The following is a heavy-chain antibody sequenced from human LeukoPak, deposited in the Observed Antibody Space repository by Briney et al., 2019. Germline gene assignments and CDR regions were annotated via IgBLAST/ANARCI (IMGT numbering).Heavy chain of an antibody. V-gene: IGHV4-34*01. CDR1: GGSFSDYY. Sequence: SETLSLTCVVYGGSFSDYYWSWVRQPPGKGLEWIGEINHSGSAKYNPSLKSRVTMSIHTSNNQFSLKLSSVTAADTAVYYCAREGWGSVYAFDIWGQGTMVTVSS. J-gene: IGHJ3*02. CDR2: INHSGSA. D-gene: IGHD7-27*01. CDR3: AREGWGSVYAFDI.